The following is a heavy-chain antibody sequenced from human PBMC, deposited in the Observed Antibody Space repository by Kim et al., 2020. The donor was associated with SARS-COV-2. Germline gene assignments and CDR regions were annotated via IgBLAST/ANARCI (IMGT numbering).Heavy chain of an antibody. CDR3: ARLGCSSTSCYRDWYFDL. CDR1: GGSISSYY. D-gene: IGHD2-2*01. J-gene: IGHJ2*01. Sequence: SETLSLTCTVSGGSISSYYWSWIRQPPGKGLEWIGYIYYSGSTNYNPSLKSRVTISVDTSKNQFSLKLSSVTAADTAVYYCARLGCSSTSCYRDWYFDLWGRGTLVTVSS. V-gene: IGHV4-59*08. CDR2: IYYSGST.